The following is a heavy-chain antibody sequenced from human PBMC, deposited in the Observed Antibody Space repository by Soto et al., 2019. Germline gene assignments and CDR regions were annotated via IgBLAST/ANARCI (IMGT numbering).Heavy chain of an antibody. Sequence: VQLVESGGGLVQPGGSLRLSCAASGFTFSSYSMNWVRQAPGKGLEWVSYISSSSSTIYYADSVKGRFTISRDNAKNSLYLQMNSLRDEDTAVYYCARDPHNWNYAGFDYWGQGTLVTVSS. J-gene: IGHJ4*02. D-gene: IGHD1-7*01. CDR2: ISSSSSTI. CDR1: GFTFSSYS. CDR3: ARDPHNWNYAGFDY. V-gene: IGHV3-48*02.